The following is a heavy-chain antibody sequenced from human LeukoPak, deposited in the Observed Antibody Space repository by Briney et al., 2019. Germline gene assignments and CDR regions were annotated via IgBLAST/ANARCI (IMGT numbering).Heavy chain of an antibody. CDR1: GYTFTGYY. CDR3: ARKAEWLSDAFDI. J-gene: IGHJ3*02. V-gene: IGHV1-2*02. CDR2: INPNSGST. Sequence: ASVKVSCKASGYTFTGYYMHWVRQAPGQGLEWMGWINPNSGSTNYAQKFQGRVTMTRDTSISTAYMELSRLRSDDTAVYYCARKAEWLSDAFDIWGQGTMVTVSS. D-gene: IGHD3-3*01.